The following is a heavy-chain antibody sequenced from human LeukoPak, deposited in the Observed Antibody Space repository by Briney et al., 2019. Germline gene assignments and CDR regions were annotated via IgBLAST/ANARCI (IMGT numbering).Heavy chain of an antibody. J-gene: IGHJ6*02. V-gene: IGHV3-21*01. CDR3: ARGGYYDFWSGYYEGLDYYYGMDV. Sequence: GGSLRLSCAASGFTFSSYSMNWVRQAPGKGLEWVSSISSSSSYIYYADSVKGRFTISRVNAKNSLYLQMNSLRAGDTAVYYCARGGYYDFWSGYYEGLDYYYGMDVWGQGTTVTVSS. D-gene: IGHD3-3*01. CDR2: ISSSSSYI. CDR1: GFTFSSYS.